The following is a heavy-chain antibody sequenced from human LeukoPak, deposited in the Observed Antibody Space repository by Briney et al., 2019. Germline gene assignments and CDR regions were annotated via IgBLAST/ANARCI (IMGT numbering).Heavy chain of an antibody. V-gene: IGHV1-2*02. J-gene: IGHJ5*02. CDR3: ARRALFGDSGYDYNWFDP. D-gene: IGHD5-12*01. Sequence: ASVKVSCKASGYTSTGYYMHWVRQAPGQGLEWMGWINPNSGGTNYAQKFQGRVTMTRDTSISTAYMELSRLRSDDTAVYYCARRALFGDSGYDYNWFDPWGQGTLVTVSS. CDR1: GYTSTGYY. CDR2: INPNSGGT.